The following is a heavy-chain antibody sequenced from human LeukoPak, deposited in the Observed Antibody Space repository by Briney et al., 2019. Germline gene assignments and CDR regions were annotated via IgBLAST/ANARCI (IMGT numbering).Heavy chain of an antibody. Sequence: GGSLRLSCAASGFTVSSDYMSWVRQAPGKGLEWVSVIYSGGSTYYADSVKGRLTISRDNSKNTLYLQMNSLRAEDTAVYYCAKDRVSSGWPTNTDYWGQGTLVTVSS. CDR2: IYSGGST. V-gene: IGHV3-53*01. CDR3: AKDRVSSGWPTNTDY. J-gene: IGHJ4*02. D-gene: IGHD6-19*01. CDR1: GFTVSSDY.